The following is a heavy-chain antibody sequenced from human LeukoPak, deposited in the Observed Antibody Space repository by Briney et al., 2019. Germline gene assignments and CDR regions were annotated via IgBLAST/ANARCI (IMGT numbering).Heavy chain of an antibody. CDR3: AKFCGDCTDGLCYCLDH. D-gene: IGHD2-8*02. V-gene: IGHV3-23*01. Sequence: VGSLRLSCAASGFTFSSYAMNWVRQAPGKGLEWVSAICGGGGTTYNTAPVKGRYTIYRDTRQNTLYLQMNSLRAEDTAIYFCAKFCGDCTDGLCYCLDHWGRGTLVTVPS. J-gene: IGHJ4*02. CDR1: GFTFSSYA. CDR2: ICGGGGTT.